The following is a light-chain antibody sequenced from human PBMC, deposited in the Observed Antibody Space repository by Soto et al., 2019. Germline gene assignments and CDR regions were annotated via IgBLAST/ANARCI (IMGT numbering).Light chain of an antibody. V-gene: IGKV1-39*01. J-gene: IGKJ3*01. Sequence: DIQMTQSPSSLSASVGDRVTITCRASQNIGNYLNWYQQKPGKAPNLLIYGASSLQSGVPSRFSGSGSVTDFTLIINNLQPEDFATYYCQQSYTAVFTFGPGTQVDIK. CDR2: GAS. CDR1: QNIGNY. CDR3: QQSYTAVFT.